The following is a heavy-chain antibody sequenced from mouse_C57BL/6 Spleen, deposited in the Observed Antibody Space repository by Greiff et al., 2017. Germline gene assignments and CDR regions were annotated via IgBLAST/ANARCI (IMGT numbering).Heavy chain of an antibody. J-gene: IGHJ4*01. Sequence: VQLQESGPELVKPGASVKISCKASGYAFSSSWMNWVKQRPGKGLEWIGRIYPGDGDTNYNGKFKGKATLTADKSSSTAYMQLSSLTSEDAAVYSCARSDSSGSPYYAMDYWGQGTSVTVSS. D-gene: IGHD3-2*02. CDR1: GYAFSSSW. CDR3: ARSDSSGSPYYAMDY. CDR2: IYPGDGDT. V-gene: IGHV1-82*01.